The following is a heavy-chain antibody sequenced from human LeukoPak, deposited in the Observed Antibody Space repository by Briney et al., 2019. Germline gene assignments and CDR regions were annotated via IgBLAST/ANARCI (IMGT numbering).Heavy chain of an antibody. D-gene: IGHD2-2*01. CDR1: GFTFSNFG. CDR2: VWYDGNKK. V-gene: IGHV3-33*03. CDR3: AKGYCRSSSCPLDF. J-gene: IGHJ4*02. Sequence: GRSLRLSCAVSGFTFSNFGMHWVRQAPGKGLEWVGVVWYDGNKKYYGDSVKGRFTVSRDNSKNTLYLQMTGLRAEDTGLYYCAKGYCRSSSCPLDFWGQGTLVTVSS.